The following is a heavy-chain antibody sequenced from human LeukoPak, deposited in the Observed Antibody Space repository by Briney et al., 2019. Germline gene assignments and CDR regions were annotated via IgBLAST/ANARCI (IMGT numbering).Heavy chain of an antibody. D-gene: IGHD2-2*01. CDR2: MNPNSGNT. V-gene: IGHV1-8*01. J-gene: IGHJ3*02. CDR1: GYTFTSYD. CDR3: ARVPVMGGAFDI. Sequence: ASVTVSCKASGYTFTSYDINWVRQAPGQGLEWMGWMNPNSGNTGYAQKFQGRVTMTRNTSISTAFMELSSLRSEDTAVYYCARVPVMGGAFDIWGQGTMVTVSS.